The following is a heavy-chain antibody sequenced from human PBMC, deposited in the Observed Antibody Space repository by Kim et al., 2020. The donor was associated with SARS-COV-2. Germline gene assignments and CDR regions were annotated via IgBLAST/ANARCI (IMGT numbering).Heavy chain of an antibody. J-gene: IGHJ4*02. CDR3: AREGSYDSSGYYDRWVDY. V-gene: IGHV3-30*07. Sequence: KGRFTISRDNSKNTLYLQMNSLRAEDTAVYYCAREGSYDSSGYYDRWVDYWGQGTLVTVSS. D-gene: IGHD3-22*01.